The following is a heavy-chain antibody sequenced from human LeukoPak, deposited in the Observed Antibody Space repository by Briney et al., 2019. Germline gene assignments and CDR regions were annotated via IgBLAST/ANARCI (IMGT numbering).Heavy chain of an antibody. CDR1: GGSISSGDYY. CDR2: IYYSGDT. D-gene: IGHD2-2*01. Sequence: SQTLSLTCTVSGGSISSGDYYWSWIRQPPGKGLEWIGYIYYSGDTYYNPSLKSRVTISMDTSGNQFSLKLSSVTAADTAVYYCARAPRHTNSWYYFDYWGQGTLVSVSS. J-gene: IGHJ4*02. CDR3: ARAPRHTNSWYYFDY. V-gene: IGHV4-30-4*01.